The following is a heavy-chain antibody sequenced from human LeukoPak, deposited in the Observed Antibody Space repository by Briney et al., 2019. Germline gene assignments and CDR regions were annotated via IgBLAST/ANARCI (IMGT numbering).Heavy chain of an antibody. Sequence: GGSLRLSCTVSGFTVSSNSMSWVRQAPGKGLEWVSFIYSDNTHYSDSVKGRFTISRDNSENTLYLQMNSLRAEDTAVYYCARAWSYDSSGYYSYWGQGTLVTVSS. CDR2: IYSDNT. CDR1: GFTVSSNS. J-gene: IGHJ4*02. V-gene: IGHV3-53*01. D-gene: IGHD3-22*01. CDR3: ARAWSYDSSGYYSY.